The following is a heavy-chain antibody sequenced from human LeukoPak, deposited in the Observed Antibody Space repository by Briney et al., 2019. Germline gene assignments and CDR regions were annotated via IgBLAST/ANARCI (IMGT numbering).Heavy chain of an antibody. Sequence: GGSLRLSCAASGFTFSDYYMSWIRQAPGKGLEWVSYISSSGSTIYYADSVKGRFTISRDNAKNSLYLQMNSLRAEDTAVYYCARDLIARSTMVRGVTNWFDPWGQGTLVTVSS. V-gene: IGHV3-11*01. J-gene: IGHJ5*02. CDR2: ISSSGSTI. CDR1: GFTFSDYY. CDR3: ARDLIARSTMVRGVTNWFDP. D-gene: IGHD3-10*01.